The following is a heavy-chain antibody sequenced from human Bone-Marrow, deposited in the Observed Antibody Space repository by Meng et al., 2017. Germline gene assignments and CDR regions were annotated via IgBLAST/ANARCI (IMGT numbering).Heavy chain of an antibody. CDR1: GYSFTSYW. V-gene: IGHV5-51*01. Sequence: GESLKISCKGSGYSFTSYWIGWVRQMPGKGLEWMGIIYPGDSDTSYSPSFQGQVTISADKSISTAYLQWSSLKASDTAMYYCARQPGRIAVAGYAFDYWGQGTLVTVSS. CDR2: IYPGDSDT. J-gene: IGHJ4*02. D-gene: IGHD6-19*01. CDR3: ARQPGRIAVAGYAFDY.